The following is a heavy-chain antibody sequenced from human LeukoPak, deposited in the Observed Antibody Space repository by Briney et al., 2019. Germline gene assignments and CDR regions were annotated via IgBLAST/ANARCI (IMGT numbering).Heavy chain of an antibody. Sequence: GGSLRLSCAASGFMFRGYGMNWIRQAQGKGLEWLAVIWFDGSKEYYGDSVKGRFTISRDNSKNTLYLQMNSLRGEDTAVYYCAGGLDWYDYWGQGTLVTVSS. V-gene: IGHV3-33*01. D-gene: IGHD3-9*01. J-gene: IGHJ4*02. CDR2: IWFDGSKE. CDR1: GFMFRGYG. CDR3: AGGLDWYDY.